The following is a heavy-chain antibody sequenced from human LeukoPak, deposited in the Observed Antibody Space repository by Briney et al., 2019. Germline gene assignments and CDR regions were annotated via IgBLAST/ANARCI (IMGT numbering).Heavy chain of an antibody. CDR2: IYPGDSDT. CDR3: ARRVELFNPFDY. V-gene: IGHV5-51*01. CDR1: GYMFTSYW. Sequence: GESLRISCKGSGYMFTSYWIGWVRQMPGKGLEWMGIIYPGDSDTRYSPSFQGQVTISVDKSISTAYLQWSSLKASDTAMYYCARRVELFNPFDYWGPGTLVTVSS. D-gene: IGHD1-7*01. J-gene: IGHJ4*02.